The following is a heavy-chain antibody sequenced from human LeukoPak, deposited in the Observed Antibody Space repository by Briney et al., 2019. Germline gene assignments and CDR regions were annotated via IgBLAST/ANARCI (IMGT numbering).Heavy chain of an antibody. D-gene: IGHD3-22*01. CDR3: ARGYYDSSGYYDY. V-gene: IGHV3-7*01. CDR1: GFTFSNYW. J-gene: IGHJ4*02. CDR2: IKQSGSEQ. Sequence: GGSLRLSCAASGFTFSNYWMSWVRQAPGKGLEWVANIKQSGSEQYYVNSVKGRFTISRDNAKNTLYLQMNSLRAEDTAVYYCARGYYDSSGYYDYWGQGTLVTVSS.